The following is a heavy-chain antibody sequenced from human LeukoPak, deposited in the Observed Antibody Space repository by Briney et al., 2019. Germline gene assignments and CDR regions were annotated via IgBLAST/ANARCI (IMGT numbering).Heavy chain of an antibody. Sequence: GEPLKISCKGSGYSFTNYWIAWVRQMPGQGLEWMAIIYSPSFQGQVTISVDKSISTTYLRWSSLKASDTAMYYCARRGWGFGEPKRDHDTFDIWGQGTMVTVSS. CDR2: IY. J-gene: IGHJ3*02. D-gene: IGHD3-10*01. CDR3: ARRGWGFGEPKRDHDTFDI. CDR1: GYSFTNYW. V-gene: IGHV5-51*01.